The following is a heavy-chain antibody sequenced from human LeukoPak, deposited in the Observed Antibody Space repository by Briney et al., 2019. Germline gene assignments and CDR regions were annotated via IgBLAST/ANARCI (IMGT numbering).Heavy chain of an antibody. J-gene: IGHJ3*02. CDR1: GAFISGSNW. D-gene: IGHD6-19*01. CDR2: IYHSGNT. CDR3: ASARSGWYDASDI. V-gene: IGHV4-4*02. Sequence: PSGTLSVTCAVSGAFISGSNWWSWVRQPPGKGLEWIGEIYHSGNTNYNPSLKSRVTISVDKSKNQFSLKLSSVTAADTAVYYCASARSGWYDASDIWGQRKLVMVSS.